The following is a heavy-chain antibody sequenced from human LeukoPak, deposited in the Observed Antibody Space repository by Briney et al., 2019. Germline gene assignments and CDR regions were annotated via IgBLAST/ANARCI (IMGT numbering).Heavy chain of an antibody. CDR2: IYPDDSET. Sequence: GESLQVSCKGSGYRFTNYWIGWVRQLPGKGLEWMGIIYPDDSETRYSPSFQGQVTISTDKSISTVYLQLSSLKASDTAMYYCARPHTPYIDIIGGFDFWGQGTPVTVSS. D-gene: IGHD2-15*01. V-gene: IGHV5-51*01. J-gene: IGHJ4*02. CDR3: ARPHTPYIDIIGGFDF. CDR1: GYRFTNYW.